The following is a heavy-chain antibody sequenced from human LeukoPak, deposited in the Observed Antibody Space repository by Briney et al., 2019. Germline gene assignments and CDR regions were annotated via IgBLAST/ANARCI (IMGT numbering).Heavy chain of an antibody. D-gene: IGHD6-13*01. J-gene: IGHJ4*02. CDR1: AFTFSNYN. CDR2: INHSGST. CDR3: ARGPRVSDGYSSSWYLNY. V-gene: IGHV4-34*01. Sequence: GSLRLSCAASAFTFSNYNMNWVRQAPGKGLEWIGEINHSGSTNYNPSLKSRVTISVDTSKNQFSLKLSSVTAADTAVYYCARGPRVSDGYSSSWYLNYWGQGTLVTVSS.